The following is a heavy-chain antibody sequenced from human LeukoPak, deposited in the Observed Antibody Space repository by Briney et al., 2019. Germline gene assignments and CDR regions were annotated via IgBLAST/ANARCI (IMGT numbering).Heavy chain of an antibody. J-gene: IGHJ3*02. CDR1: GFTFSSYE. CDR3: ARDSAPNGSGSRDGAFDI. CDR2: ISSSGSTI. D-gene: IGHD3-10*01. V-gene: IGHV3-48*03. Sequence: PGGSLRLSCAASGFTFSSYEMNWVRQAPGKGLEWVSYISSSGSTIYYADSVKGRFTISRDNAKNSLYLQMNSLRAEDTAVYYCARDSAPNGSGSRDGAFDIWGQGTMVTVSS.